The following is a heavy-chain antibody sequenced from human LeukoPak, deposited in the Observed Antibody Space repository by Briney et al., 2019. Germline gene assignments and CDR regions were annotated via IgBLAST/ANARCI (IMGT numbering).Heavy chain of an antibody. CDR3: AKVTVTMAATGDY. CDR2: ISGSGGNT. CDR1: GFIFNNYD. J-gene: IGHJ4*02. V-gene: IGHV3-23*01. Sequence: PGGCLRLSCVVSGFIFNNYDMSWVRQAPGKGREWVSAISGSGGNTYYADFVKGRFTISRDNSKNTLYLQMNSLRVEDTAIYYCAKVTVTMAATGDYWSQGRLVTVSS. D-gene: IGHD2-15*01.